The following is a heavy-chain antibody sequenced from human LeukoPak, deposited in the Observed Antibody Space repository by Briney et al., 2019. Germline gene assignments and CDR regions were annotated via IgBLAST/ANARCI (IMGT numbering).Heavy chain of an antibody. V-gene: IGHV4-39*07. CDR1: GGSISSSDYY. D-gene: IGHD2-15*01. Sequence: SETLSLTCTVSGGSISSSDYYWGWIRQPPGKGLEWIGSIYYGGSTYYNPSLKSRITISVDTSENRFSLKLSSVTATDTAVYYCARDCGGGSCYGAFDIWGQGTMVTVSS. CDR2: IYYGGST. CDR3: ARDCGGGSCYGAFDI. J-gene: IGHJ3*02.